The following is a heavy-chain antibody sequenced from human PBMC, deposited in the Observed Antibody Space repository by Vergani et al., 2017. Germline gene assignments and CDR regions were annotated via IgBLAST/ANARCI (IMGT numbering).Heavy chain of an antibody. CDR1: GYTFTGYY. Sequence: QVQLVQSGAEVKKPGASVKVSCKASGYTFTGYYMHWVRQAPGQGLEWMGWINPNSGGTNYAQKFQGRVTMTRVTSISTAYMELSSLRSEDTAVYYCARGGINYGSGSYVFDYWGQGTLVTVSS. CDR2: INPNSGGT. J-gene: IGHJ4*02. D-gene: IGHD3-10*01. CDR3: ARGGINYGSGSYVFDY. V-gene: IGHV1-2*02.